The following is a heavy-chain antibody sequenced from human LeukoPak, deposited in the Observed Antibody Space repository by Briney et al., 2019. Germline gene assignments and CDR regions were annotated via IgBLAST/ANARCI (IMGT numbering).Heavy chain of an antibody. J-gene: IGHJ4*02. CDR2: ISAYNGNK. Sequence: ASVMVSCLASGYTFTSYGISWVRQAPGQGLEGMGWISAYNGNKNYAQTLQGRATMTTDTSTSTAYMELRSLRSDDTAVYYCARVEWLFPFDYWGQGTLVTVSS. V-gene: IGHV1-18*01. CDR3: ARVEWLFPFDY. CDR1: GYTFTSYG. D-gene: IGHD3-3*01.